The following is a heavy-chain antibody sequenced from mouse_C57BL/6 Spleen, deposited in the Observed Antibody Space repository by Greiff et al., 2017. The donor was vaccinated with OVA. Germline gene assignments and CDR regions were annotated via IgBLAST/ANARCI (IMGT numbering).Heavy chain of an antibody. J-gene: IGHJ3*01. Sequence: DVHLVESGGGLVKPGGSLKLSCAASGFTFSSYAMSWVRQTPEKRLEWVATISDGGSYTYYPDNVKGRFTISRDNAKNNLYLQMSHLKSEDTAMYYCASDYYGLAYWGQGTLVTVSA. CDR3: ASDYYGLAY. CDR2: ISDGGSYT. D-gene: IGHD1-1*01. CDR1: GFTFSSYA. V-gene: IGHV5-4*01.